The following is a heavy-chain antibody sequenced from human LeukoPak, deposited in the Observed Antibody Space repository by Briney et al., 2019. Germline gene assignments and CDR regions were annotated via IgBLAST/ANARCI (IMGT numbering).Heavy chain of an antibody. D-gene: IGHD3-3*01. Sequence: SETLSLTCAVYGGSFSGYYWSWIRQPPGKGLDWIGEINHSGSTNYNPSLKSRVTISVDTSKNQFSLKLSSVTAADTAVYYCARAPLYYDFWSGRRFDPWGQGTLVTVSS. V-gene: IGHV4-34*01. CDR1: GGSFSGYY. J-gene: IGHJ5*02. CDR2: INHSGST. CDR3: ARAPLYYDFWSGRRFDP.